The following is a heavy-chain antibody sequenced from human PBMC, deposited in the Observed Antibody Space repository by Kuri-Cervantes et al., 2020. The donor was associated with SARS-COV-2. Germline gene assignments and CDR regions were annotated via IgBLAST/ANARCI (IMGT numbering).Heavy chain of an antibody. CDR1: GFTFSDYY. Sequence: LSLTCAASGFTFSDYYMSWIRQAPGKGLEWVSYISISSSYTNYADSVKGRFTISRDNAKNSLYLQMNSLRAEDTAVYYCARDLNGGSDYWGQGTLVTVSS. CDR2: ISISSSYT. CDR3: ARDLNGGSDY. J-gene: IGHJ4*02. D-gene: IGHD3-10*01. V-gene: IGHV3-11*05.